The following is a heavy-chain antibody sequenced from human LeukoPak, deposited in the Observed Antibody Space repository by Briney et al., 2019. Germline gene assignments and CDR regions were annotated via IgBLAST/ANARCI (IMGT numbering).Heavy chain of an antibody. CDR2: IYYSGST. D-gene: IGHD1-1*01. J-gene: IGHJ3*02. Sequence: SETLPLTCTVSGGSISSYYWSWIRQPPGKGLEWIGYIYYSGSTNYNPSLKGRVTISVDTSKNQFSLKLSSVTAADTAVYYCARTWHDAFDIWGQGTMVTVSS. CDR3: ARTWHDAFDI. V-gene: IGHV4-59*01. CDR1: GGSISSYY.